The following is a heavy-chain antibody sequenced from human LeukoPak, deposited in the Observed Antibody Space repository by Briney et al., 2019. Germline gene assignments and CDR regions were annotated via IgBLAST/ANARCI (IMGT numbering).Heavy chain of an antibody. J-gene: IGHJ4*02. Sequence: SETLSLTCTVSGYSISSGYYWGWIRQPPGKGLEWIGSIYHSGSTYYNPSLKSRVTISVDTSKNQFSLKLSSVTAADTAVYYCARAFAGSYYDSSGPFDYWGQGTLVTVSS. CDR2: IYHSGST. V-gene: IGHV4-38-2*02. CDR1: GYSISSGYY. CDR3: ARAFAGSYYDSSGPFDY. D-gene: IGHD3-22*01.